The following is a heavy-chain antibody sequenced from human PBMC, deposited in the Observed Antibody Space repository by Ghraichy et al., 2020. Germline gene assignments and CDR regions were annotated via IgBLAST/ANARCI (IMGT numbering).Heavy chain of an antibody. CDR3: ARVEGYSSSWYGGYFDY. CDR1: GYSINNGYY. D-gene: IGHD6-13*01. CDR2: VYHDGTT. V-gene: IGHV4-38-2*02. J-gene: IGHJ4*02. Sequence: SETLSLTCSVSGYSINNGYYWGWLRQPPGKGLEWVGNVYHDGTTYYNPSLTSRVTILVATSKNQFSLRLSSVTAADTAIFYCARVEGYSSSWYGGYFDYWGQGILVTVSS.